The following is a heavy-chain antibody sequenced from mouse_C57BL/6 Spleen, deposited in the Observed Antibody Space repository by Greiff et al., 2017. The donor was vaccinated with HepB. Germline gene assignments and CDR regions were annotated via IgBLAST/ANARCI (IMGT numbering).Heavy chain of an antibody. D-gene: IGHD2-3*01. CDR3: ARNGYSLSSY. V-gene: IGHV1-26*01. CDR2: INPNNGGT. Sequence: EVQLQQSGPELVKPGASVKISCKASGYTFTDYYMNWVKQSHGKSLEWIGDINPNNGGTSYNQKFKGKATLTLDKSSSTAYMEIRSLTSEDSAVYYCARNGYSLSSYWGQGTLVTVSA. CDR1: GYTFTDYY. J-gene: IGHJ3*01.